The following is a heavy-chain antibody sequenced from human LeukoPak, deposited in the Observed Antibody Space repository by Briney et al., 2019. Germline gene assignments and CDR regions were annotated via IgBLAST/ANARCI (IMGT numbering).Heavy chain of an antibody. CDR3: ARQVYYSKRIDY. CDR1: GFTFSSYE. J-gene: IGHJ4*02. CDR2: ISSSGSTI. D-gene: IGHD4-11*01. Sequence: GGSLRLSCAASGFTFSSYEMNWVRQAPGKGLEGVSYISSSGSTIYYADSVKGRSTISRDNAKNSLYLQMNSLRAEDTAVYYCARQVYYSKRIDYWGQGTLVTVSS. V-gene: IGHV3-48*03.